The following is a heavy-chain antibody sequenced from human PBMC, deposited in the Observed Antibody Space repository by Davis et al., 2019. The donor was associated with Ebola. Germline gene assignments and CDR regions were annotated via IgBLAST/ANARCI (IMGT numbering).Heavy chain of an antibody. CDR3: ARDPAPYGDYGLGMDV. Sequence: AASVKVSCKASGYTFTSYGISWVRQAPGQGLEWMGWISAYNGNTNYAQKLQGRVTMTTDTSTSTAYMELRSLRSDDTAVYYCARDPAPYGDYGLGMDVWGQGTMVIVSS. CDR1: GYTFTSYG. V-gene: IGHV1-18*01. D-gene: IGHD4-17*01. CDR2: ISAYNGNT. J-gene: IGHJ3*01.